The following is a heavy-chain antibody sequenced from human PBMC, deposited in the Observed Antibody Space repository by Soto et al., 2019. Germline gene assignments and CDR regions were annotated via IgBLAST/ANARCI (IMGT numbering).Heavy chain of an antibody. D-gene: IGHD3-10*01. V-gene: IGHV1-69*01. CDR2: TTAILGTR. CDR1: GDTLSHYG. CDR3: AYSNLVRGVIIPTGWYFDY. Sequence: QVQLVQSGAEVKKPGSSVKVSCKASGDTLSHYGVSWVRQVPGKGLEWMGGTTAILGTRDYAQKFQGRMTITSDESTTTSYMELNSLTSDDTAVYYCAYSNLVRGVIIPTGWYFDYWGQGTLVTVSS. J-gene: IGHJ4*02.